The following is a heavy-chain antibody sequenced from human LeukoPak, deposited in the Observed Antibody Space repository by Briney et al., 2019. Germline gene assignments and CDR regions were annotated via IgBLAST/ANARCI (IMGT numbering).Heavy chain of an antibody. J-gene: IGHJ4*02. CDR1: GGSFSDSS. D-gene: IGHD6-6*01. CDR2: INHGGST. V-gene: IGHV4-34*01. Sequence: SETLSLTCAVSGGSFSDSSWTWIRQPPGKGLEWIGDINHGGSTSYNPSLKSRVTISIDTSKSQFSLKLSSVTAADTAVYYCASQITLSSYLSNYWGQGTLVTVSS. CDR3: ASQITLSSYLSNY.